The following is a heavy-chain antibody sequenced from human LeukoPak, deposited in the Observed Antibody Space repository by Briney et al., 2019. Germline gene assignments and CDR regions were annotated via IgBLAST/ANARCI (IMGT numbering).Heavy chain of an antibody. CDR2: ISGSADNT. Sequence: GGSLRLSCAASGFTFSSYEMNWVRQAPGKGLEWVSTISGSADNTYYVDSVKGRFTISRDNSKNTLYLQMNSLRAEDTAVYYCARSSGWSGDDYWGQGTLVTVSS. D-gene: IGHD6-19*01. J-gene: IGHJ4*02. CDR1: GFTFSSYE. V-gene: IGHV3-23*01. CDR3: ARSSGWSGDDY.